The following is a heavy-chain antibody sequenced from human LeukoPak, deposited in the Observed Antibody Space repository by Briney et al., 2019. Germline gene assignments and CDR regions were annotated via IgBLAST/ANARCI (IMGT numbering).Heavy chain of an antibody. CDR3: ARVRRFYYDSSTKGAFDI. Sequence: SETLALTCSVSDGSINSTLYYWGWIRQPPGKGLEWIGSIFYSGSTYYNPSLKSRVTISVDTSKKQFSLKLSSVTAADTAVYYCARVRRFYYDSSTKGAFDIWGQGTMVTVSS. D-gene: IGHD3-22*01. CDR2: IFYSGST. V-gene: IGHV4-39*07. J-gene: IGHJ3*02. CDR1: DGSINSTLYY.